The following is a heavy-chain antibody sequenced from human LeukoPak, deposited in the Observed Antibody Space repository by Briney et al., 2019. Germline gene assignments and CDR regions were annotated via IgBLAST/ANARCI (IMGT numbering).Heavy chain of an antibody. Sequence: SETLSLTCTVSGGSISSYYRSWIRQPPGKGLEWIGYIYTSGSTNYNPSLKSRVTISVDTSKNQFSLKLSSVTDADTAVYYRARLHAPAKTYCSSTSCYRYYYYYMDVWGKGTTVTVSS. CDR2: IYTSGST. J-gene: IGHJ6*03. D-gene: IGHD2-2*01. CDR1: GGSISSYY. CDR3: ARLHAPAKTYCSSTSCYRYYYYYMDV. V-gene: IGHV4-4*09.